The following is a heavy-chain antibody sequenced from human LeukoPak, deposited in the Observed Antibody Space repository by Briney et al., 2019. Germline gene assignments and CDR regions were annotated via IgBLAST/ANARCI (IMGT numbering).Heavy chain of an antibody. J-gene: IGHJ3*02. V-gene: IGHV3-23*01. D-gene: IGHD2-15*01. CDR1: GFTFNSNA. Sequence: GGSLRLSCAASGFTFNSNAMTWVRQAPGKGLEWVSGLSGSGGSTFYADSVKGRFTISRDNSKNTLYLQMNSLRAEDTAVYYCAREAAGDAFDIWGQGTMVTVSS. CDR2: LSGSGGST. CDR3: AREAAGDAFDI.